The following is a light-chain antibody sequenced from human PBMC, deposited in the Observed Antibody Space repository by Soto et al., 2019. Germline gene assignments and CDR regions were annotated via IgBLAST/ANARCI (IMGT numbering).Light chain of an antibody. CDR2: DAS. Sequence: EIALTQSPATLSLSPGERATLYCRVSQSVSSYLAWYQQKPGQAPRLLIYDASNRATGIPARFSGTGSGTDFTLTINILEPEDFAVYFCQVRTNWPPITFGQGTRLEIK. CDR3: QVRTNWPPIT. J-gene: IGKJ5*01. CDR1: QSVSSY. V-gene: IGKV3-11*01.